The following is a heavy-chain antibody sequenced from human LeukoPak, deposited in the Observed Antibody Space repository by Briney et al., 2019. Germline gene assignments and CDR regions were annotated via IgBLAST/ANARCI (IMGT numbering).Heavy chain of an antibody. Sequence: GGSLRLSCVVSGFSFSSYEMNWVRQAPGKGLEWVSYITSSSDTIYYADSVKGRFTIYRDNAKHSLYLQMNSLRPEDTAVYNCAKGPGPRGKFNGFDPWGQGTLVTVSS. J-gene: IGHJ5*02. D-gene: IGHD5-12*01. V-gene: IGHV3-48*03. CDR1: GFSFSSYE. CDR3: AKGPGPRGKFNGFDP. CDR2: ITSSSDTI.